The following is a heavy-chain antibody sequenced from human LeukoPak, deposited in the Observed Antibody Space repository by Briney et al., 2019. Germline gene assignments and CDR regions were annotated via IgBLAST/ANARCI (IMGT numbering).Heavy chain of an antibody. Sequence: GASVKVSCKASGYTFTGYYMHWVRQAPGQGLEWMGWINPNSGGTNYAQKFQGRVTISIDTAKNQFSLKLSSVTAADTAVYFCARQLYISGSYYAPMDVWGKGTTVTIFS. D-gene: IGHD3-10*01. J-gene: IGHJ6*03. CDR1: GYTFTGYY. CDR3: ARQLYISGSYYAPMDV. CDR2: INPNSGGT. V-gene: IGHV1-2*02.